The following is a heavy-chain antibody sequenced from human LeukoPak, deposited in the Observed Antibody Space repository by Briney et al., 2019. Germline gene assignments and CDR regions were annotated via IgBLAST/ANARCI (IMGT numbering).Heavy chain of an antibody. CDR3: ASGRYDYVWERWAFDI. CDR1: GFTFSSYA. D-gene: IGHD3-16*01. CDR2: ISYDGSNK. J-gene: IGHJ3*02. V-gene: IGHV3-30-3*01. Sequence: GGSLRLSCAASGFTFSSYAMHWVRQAPGKGLEWVAVISYDGSNKYYADSVKGRFTISRDNSKNTLYLQMNSLRAEDTAVYYCASGRYDYVWERWAFDIWGQGTMVTVSS.